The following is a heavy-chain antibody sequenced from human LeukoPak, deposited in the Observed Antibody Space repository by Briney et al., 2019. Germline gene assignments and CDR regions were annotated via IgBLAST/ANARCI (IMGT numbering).Heavy chain of an antibody. D-gene: IGHD3-22*01. J-gene: IGHJ4*02. CDR2: IYYSGST. Sequence: SQTLSLTCTVSGGSIRSHYWSWIRQPPGKGLEWIGYIYYSGSTNYNPSLKSRVTISVDTSKNQFSLKLSSVTAADTAVYYCARDRGDYDSSGYYGYFDYWGQGALVTVSS. V-gene: IGHV4-59*11. CDR3: ARDRGDYDSSGYYGYFDY. CDR1: GGSIRSHY.